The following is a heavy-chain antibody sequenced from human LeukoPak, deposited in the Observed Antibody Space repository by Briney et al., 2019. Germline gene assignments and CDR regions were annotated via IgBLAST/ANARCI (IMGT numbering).Heavy chain of an antibody. CDR1: GFTFSDYY. CDR2: ISSSSSYT. J-gene: IGHJ4*02. CDR3: ARDRHVYYGGNSHVET. V-gene: IGHV3-11*05. D-gene: IGHD4-23*01. Sequence: NPGGSLRLSCAASGFTFSDYYMSWIRQAPGKGLEWVSYISSSSSYTNYADSVKGRFTISRDNAQNSLYLQMNSLRAEDTAVYYCARDRHVYYGGNSHVETWGQGTLVTVSS.